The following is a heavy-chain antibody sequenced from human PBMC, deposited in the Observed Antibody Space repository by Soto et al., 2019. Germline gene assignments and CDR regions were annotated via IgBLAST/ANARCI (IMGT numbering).Heavy chain of an antibody. Sequence: QVQLVQSGAELKKPGASVKVSCKASGYTFSNYDMNWVRQATGQGPEWIGWVNPNNGDTGYAEKFQGRLTLTPDISTPTAYMELTSLRSEDTAIYYCAKVSRKGSAIDFDYWGQGTLITVSS. CDR2: VNPNNGDT. J-gene: IGHJ4*02. CDR1: GYTFSNYD. D-gene: IGHD3-10*01. CDR3: AKVSRKGSAIDFDY. V-gene: IGHV1-8*01.